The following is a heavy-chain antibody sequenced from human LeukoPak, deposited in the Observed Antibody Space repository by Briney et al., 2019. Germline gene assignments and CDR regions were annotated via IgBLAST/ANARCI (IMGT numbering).Heavy chain of an antibody. CDR2: MYATGTT. CDR1: DTSINTYY. CDR3: AKVAKYYYGPETYFFFEN. J-gene: IGHJ4*02. Sequence: SETLSLTCTVSDTSINTYYWSWIRQPAGKGLEWIGHMYATGTTNYNPSLKSRVTMSIDTSKNQFSLKVRSVTAADTAVYYCAKVAKYYYGPETYFFFENWGQGTLVTVSS. V-gene: IGHV4-4*07. D-gene: IGHD3-10*01.